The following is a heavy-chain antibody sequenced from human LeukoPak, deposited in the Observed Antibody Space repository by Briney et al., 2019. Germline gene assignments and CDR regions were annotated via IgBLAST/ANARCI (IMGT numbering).Heavy chain of an antibody. Sequence: SETLSLTCTVSGGSISSYYWNWIWQPPGKGLEWIGNIHTSGSTNYNPSLKSRVTISVDTSKNQFSLKLNSVTAADTAVYYCARRGSAAAGKTNWFDPWGQGTLVTVSS. J-gene: IGHJ5*02. D-gene: IGHD6-13*01. CDR1: GGSISSYY. CDR3: ARRGSAAAGKTNWFDP. V-gene: IGHV4-4*09. CDR2: IHTSGST.